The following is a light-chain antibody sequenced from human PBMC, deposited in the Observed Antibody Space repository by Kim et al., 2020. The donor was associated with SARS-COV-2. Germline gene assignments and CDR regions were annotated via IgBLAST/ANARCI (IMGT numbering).Light chain of an antibody. CDR3: QQHNGF. CDR2: LVS. CDR1: QSITSG. J-gene: IGKJ4*01. Sequence: TLSASVEDTVTITCRASQSITSGLAWYQQKPGKAPKLLIYLVSNLDSGVPSRFSGSGSGTHFTLTISSLQPDDFATYYCQQHNGFFGGGTKVDIK. V-gene: IGKV1-5*01.